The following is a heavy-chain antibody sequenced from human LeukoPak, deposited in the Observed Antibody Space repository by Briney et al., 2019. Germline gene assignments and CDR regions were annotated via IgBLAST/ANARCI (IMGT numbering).Heavy chain of an antibody. V-gene: IGHV3-11*06. D-gene: IGHD5/OR15-5a*01. J-gene: IGHJ4*02. CDR1: GFTFSNYY. CDR2: ISTSSSYT. CDR3: ARTSSSVLDY. Sequence: GGSLRLSCAASGFTFSNYYMSWIRQAPGKGLEWVSYISTSSSYTNYADSVKGRFTFSRDNAKNSLYLQTNSLRAEDTAVYYCARTSSSVLDYWGQGTLVTVSS.